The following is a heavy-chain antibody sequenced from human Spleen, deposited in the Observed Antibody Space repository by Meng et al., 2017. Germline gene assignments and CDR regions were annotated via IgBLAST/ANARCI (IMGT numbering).Heavy chain of an antibody. CDR3: ARGAEYSSGWPFDY. CDR2: IYPSDSDT. Sequence: GESLKISCKGSGYRFNNYWIGWVRQMPGKGLEWMGIIYPSDSDTKYSPSFQGQVIISADKSISTAYLQWSSLKASDAAMYFCARGAEYSSGWPFDYWGQGALVTVSS. D-gene: IGHD6-19*01. J-gene: IGHJ4*02. CDR1: GYRFNNYW. V-gene: IGHV5-51*01.